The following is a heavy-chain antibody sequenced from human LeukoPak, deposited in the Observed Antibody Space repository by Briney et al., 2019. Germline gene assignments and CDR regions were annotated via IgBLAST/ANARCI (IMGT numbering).Heavy chain of an antibody. Sequence: GESPQINREGWGYSVTSGGSARESQIPGQGGDWGGIIYPGDSDTRYSPSFQGQVAISADKSFSTAYLQWSSLRASDTAMYYCARGYSSSSFWFDPWGQGTLVTVSS. CDR1: GYSVTSGG. V-gene: IGHV5-51*01. CDR3: ARGYSSSSFWFDP. D-gene: IGHD6-6*01. J-gene: IGHJ5*02. CDR2: IYPGDSDT.